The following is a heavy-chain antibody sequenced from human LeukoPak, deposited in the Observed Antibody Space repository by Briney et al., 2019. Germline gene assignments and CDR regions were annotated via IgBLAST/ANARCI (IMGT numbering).Heavy chain of an antibody. Sequence: SETLSLTCTVSGGSVSSSVYYWGWIRQPPGKGLEWIGSMYFSGSTHYNPSLKSRVTISVDTSKNQFSLKLTSVTAADTAVYYCANAASYSVDYWGQGTLVTVSS. CDR1: GGSVSSSVYY. D-gene: IGHD1-26*01. J-gene: IGHJ4*02. CDR3: ANAASYSVDY. V-gene: IGHV4-39*01. CDR2: MYFSGST.